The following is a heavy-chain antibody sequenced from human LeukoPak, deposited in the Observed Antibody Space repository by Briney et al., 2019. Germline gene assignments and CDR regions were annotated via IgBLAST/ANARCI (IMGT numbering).Heavy chain of an antibody. V-gene: IGHV3-9*01. D-gene: IGHD2-2*01. CDR1: GFTFDDYA. CDR2: ISWNSGSI. Sequence: GRSLRLSCAASGFTFDDYAMHWVRQAPGKGLEWVSGISWNSGSIGYADSVKGRFTISRDNAKNSLYLQMNGLRAEDTALYYCAKDITEGNVVVPGIDYWGQGTLVTVSS. CDR3: AKDITEGNVVVPGIDY. J-gene: IGHJ4*02.